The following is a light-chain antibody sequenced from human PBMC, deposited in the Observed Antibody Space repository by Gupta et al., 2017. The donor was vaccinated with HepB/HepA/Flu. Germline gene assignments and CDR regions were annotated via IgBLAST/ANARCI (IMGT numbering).Light chain of an antibody. J-gene: IGLJ2*01. Sequence: QSALTQPASVSGSPGQSITISCTGTSSDVGGYKYVSWYQQHPGKSPKLMIYDVSNRPSGVSNRFSGSKSGNTASLTISGLQAEDEADYYCSSDTSSSTVVFGGGTKVTVL. V-gene: IGLV2-14*03. CDR2: DVS. CDR1: SSDVGGYKY. CDR3: SSDTSSSTVV.